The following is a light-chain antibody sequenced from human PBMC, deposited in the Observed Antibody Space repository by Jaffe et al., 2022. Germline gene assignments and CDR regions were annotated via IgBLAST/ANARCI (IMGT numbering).Light chain of an antibody. CDR3: SAWDSSLKVYV. V-gene: IGLV10-54*01. CDR1: TNNVGKNG. CDR2: RNN. Sequence: QAGLTQPPSVSKGLGQTATLTCSGNTNNVGKNGATWLQQYPGHPPKLVSYRNNNRPSGISESLSASRSGDTASLTISRLQPEDEADYYCSAWDSSLKVYVFGSGTKVTVL. J-gene: IGLJ1*01.